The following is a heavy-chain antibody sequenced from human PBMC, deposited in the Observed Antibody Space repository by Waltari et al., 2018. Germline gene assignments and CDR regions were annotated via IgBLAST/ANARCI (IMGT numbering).Heavy chain of an antibody. J-gene: IGHJ4*02. D-gene: IGHD1-26*01. CDR1: GYSITSAYW. Sequence: QVQLQESGPGLVTPSETLSLTCGVSGYSITSAYWWAWFRPPPGKGLEWIASIHYTGDTQYSPSLKSRVTISADKSKNEVSLRLTSVTAADTAVYYCAGHEWGLPGFWGQGTLVTVSS. CDR2: IHYTGDT. V-gene: IGHV4-38-2*01. CDR3: AGHEWGLPGF.